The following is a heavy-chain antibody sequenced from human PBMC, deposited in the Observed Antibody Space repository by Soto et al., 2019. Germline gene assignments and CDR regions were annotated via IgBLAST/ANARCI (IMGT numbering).Heavy chain of an antibody. CDR1: GGSFSGYY. CDR3: ARAPRIAAGYYYYYYGMDV. Sequence: SETLSLTCAVYGGSFSGYYWSWIRQPPGKRLEWIGEINHSGSTNYNPSLKSRVTISVDTSKNQFSLKLSSVTAADTAVYYCARAPRIAAGYYYYYYGMDVWGQGTTVTVSS. D-gene: IGHD6-13*01. CDR2: INHSGST. J-gene: IGHJ6*02. V-gene: IGHV4-34*01.